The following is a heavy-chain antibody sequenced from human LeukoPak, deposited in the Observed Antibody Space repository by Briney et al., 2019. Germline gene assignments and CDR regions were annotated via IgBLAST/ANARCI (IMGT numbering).Heavy chain of an antibody. V-gene: IGHV4-34*01. CDR1: GVSLGGYY. J-gene: IGHJ4*02. CDR2: IHYSGAT. Sequence: AETLSLTCAVYGVSLGGYYWSWIRLPPGKGLEWIGEIHYSGATNYGPPLKGRATISADMSNNRLSLRLTSVTAADTAVFYCARGNLDGYYFDYWGQGTQVTVSS. D-gene: IGHD3/OR15-3a*01. CDR3: ARGNLDGYYFDY.